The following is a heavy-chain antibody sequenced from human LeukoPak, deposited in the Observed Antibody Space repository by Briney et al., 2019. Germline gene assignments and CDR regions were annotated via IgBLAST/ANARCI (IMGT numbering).Heavy chain of an antibody. Sequence: ASVKVSCKASGYTFTSYDINWARQATGQGLEWMGWMNPNSGNTGYAQKFQGRVTITRNTSISTAYMELSSLRSEDTAVYYCARVIRIGSSSAGYWGQGTLVTVSS. CDR2: MNPNSGNT. V-gene: IGHV1-8*03. J-gene: IGHJ4*02. CDR1: GYTFTSYD. D-gene: IGHD6-6*01. CDR3: ARVIRIGSSSAGY.